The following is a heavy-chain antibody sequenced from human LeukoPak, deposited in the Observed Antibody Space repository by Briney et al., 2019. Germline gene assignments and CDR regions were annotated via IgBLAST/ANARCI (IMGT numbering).Heavy chain of an antibody. J-gene: IGHJ5*02. D-gene: IGHD3-10*01. CDR2: IYTRGST. CDR1: GGSISNYY. V-gene: IGHV4-4*07. CDR3: ARHANYYGSGSYLNWFDP. Sequence: PSETLSLTCTVSGGSISNYYWTWIRQPAGKGLECIGRIYTRGSTNYNPSLKSRVAMSLDTSRNQFSLKLSSVTAADTAVYYCARHANYYGSGSYLNWFDPWGQGTLVTVSS.